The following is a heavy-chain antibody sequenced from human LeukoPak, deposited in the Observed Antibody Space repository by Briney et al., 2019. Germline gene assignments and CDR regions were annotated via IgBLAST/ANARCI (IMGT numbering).Heavy chain of an antibody. CDR3: AEDGVVISSGFDY. J-gene: IGHJ4*02. CDR2: ISGSGGST. V-gene: IGHV3-23*01. Sequence: GGSLRLSCAASGFTFSSYAMSWVRQAPGKGLEWVSAISGSGGSTYYADSVKGRFTISRDNSKNTLYLQMNSLRAEDTAVYYCAEDGVVISSGFDYWGQGTLVTVSS. D-gene: IGHD3-3*01. CDR1: GFTFSSYA.